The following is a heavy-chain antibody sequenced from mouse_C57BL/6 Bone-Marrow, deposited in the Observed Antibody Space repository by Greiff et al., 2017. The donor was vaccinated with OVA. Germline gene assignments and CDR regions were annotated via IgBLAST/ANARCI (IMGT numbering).Heavy chain of an antibody. CDR2: ISYDGSN. CDR1: GYSITSGYY. V-gene: IGHV3-6*01. J-gene: IGHJ1*03. CDR3: ARDGIYYGSREYFDV. Sequence: EVQRVESGPGLVKPSQSLSLTCSVTGYSITSGYYWNWLRQFPGNKLEWMGYISYDGSNNYNPSLKNRISITRDTSKNQFFLKLNSVTTEDTATYYCARDGIYYGSREYFDVWGTGTTVTVSS. D-gene: IGHD1-1*01.